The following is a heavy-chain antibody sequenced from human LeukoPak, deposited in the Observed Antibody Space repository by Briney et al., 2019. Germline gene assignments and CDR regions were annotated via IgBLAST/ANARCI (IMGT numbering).Heavy chain of an antibody. J-gene: IGHJ4*02. CDR1: GGSISSYY. CDR3: AGSEGNNWGSIPFDY. Sequence: SETLSLTCTVSGGSISSYYWSWIRQPPGKGLEWIGEINHSGSTNYNPSLKSRVTISVDTSKNQFSLKLSSVTAADTAVYYCAGSEGNNWGSIPFDYWGQGTLVTVSS. CDR2: INHSGST. V-gene: IGHV4-34*01. D-gene: IGHD7-27*01.